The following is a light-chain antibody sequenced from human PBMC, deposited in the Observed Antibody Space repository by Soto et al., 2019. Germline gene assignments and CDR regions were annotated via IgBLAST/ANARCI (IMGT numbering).Light chain of an antibody. J-gene: IGKJ1*01. CDR1: QSVGSY. V-gene: IGKV3-11*01. CDR3: QQRSNWPSTWT. Sequence: IVLTQSPATLSLSPGERPTPSCRAIQSVGSYLAWYQQKPGQAPRLLIYDASNRATGIPARFSGSGSGTDFTLTISSLEPEDFAVYYCQQRSNWPSTWTFGQGTKVDIK. CDR2: DAS.